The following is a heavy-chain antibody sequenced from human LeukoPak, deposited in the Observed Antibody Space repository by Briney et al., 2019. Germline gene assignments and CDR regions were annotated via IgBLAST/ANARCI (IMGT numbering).Heavy chain of an antibody. D-gene: IGHD3-9*01. CDR1: GCTFTSYG. CDR3: AREITYYDILTGYYRVYYFDY. V-gene: IGHV1-18*01. Sequence: WASVKVSCKASGCTFTSYGISWVRQAPGQGLEWMGWISGYNGNTNYAQKLQGRVTMTTDTSTSTAYMELRSLRSDDTAVYYCAREITYYDILTGYYRVYYFDYWGQGTLVTVSS. J-gene: IGHJ4*02. CDR2: ISGYNGNT.